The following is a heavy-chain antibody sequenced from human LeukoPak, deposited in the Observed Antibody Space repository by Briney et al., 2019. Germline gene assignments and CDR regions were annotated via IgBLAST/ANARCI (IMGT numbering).Heavy chain of an antibody. CDR3: ARDRTWELLSYYYGMDV. Sequence: PGRSLRLSCAASGFTFSSYGMHWVRQAPGKGLEWVAVISYDGSNKYYADSVKGRFTISRDNSKNTLYLQMNSLRAEDTAVYYCARDRTWELLSYYYGMDVWGQGTTVTVSS. CDR2: ISYDGSNK. D-gene: IGHD1-26*01. V-gene: IGHV3-30*03. CDR1: GFTFSSYG. J-gene: IGHJ6*02.